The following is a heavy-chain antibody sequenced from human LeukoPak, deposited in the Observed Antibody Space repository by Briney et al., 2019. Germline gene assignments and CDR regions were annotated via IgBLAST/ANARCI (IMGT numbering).Heavy chain of an antibody. Sequence: GGSLRLSCAASGFTFSSYSMNWVRQAPGKGLEWVSYISSSSSTIYYADSVKGRFTIFRDNAKNSLYLQMNSLRDDDTAVYYCARGGGGTYWDYWGQGTLVTVSS. V-gene: IGHV3-48*02. CDR2: ISSSSSTI. CDR3: ARGGGGTYWDY. D-gene: IGHD2-15*01. J-gene: IGHJ4*02. CDR1: GFTFSSYS.